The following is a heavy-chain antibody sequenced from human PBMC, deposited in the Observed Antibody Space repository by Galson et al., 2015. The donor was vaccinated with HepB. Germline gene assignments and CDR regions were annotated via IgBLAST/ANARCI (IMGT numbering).Heavy chain of an antibody. D-gene: IGHD5-18*01. CDR1: GYTFTYYA. CDR3: ARVDTRYQFYAVDV. J-gene: IGHJ6*02. V-gene: IGHV7-4-1*02. Sequence: SVKVSCKASGYTFTYYAMNWVRQAPGQGLEWMGWINTNTGNPTYAQALTGRFVFSLDTSVSTAYLQISSLKAEDTAVYYCARVDTRYQFYAVDVWGQGTTVTVSS. CDR2: INTNTGNP.